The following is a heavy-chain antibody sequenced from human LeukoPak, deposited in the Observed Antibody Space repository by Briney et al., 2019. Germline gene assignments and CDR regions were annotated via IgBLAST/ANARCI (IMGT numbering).Heavy chain of an antibody. CDR3: AKEVIMITFGGVSPGMDV. V-gene: IGHV3-30*18. J-gene: IGHJ6*02. CDR1: RFTFSSYG. D-gene: IGHD3-16*01. Sequence: GGSLRLSCAASRFTFSSYGMHWVRQAPGKGLEWVAVISYDGSNKYYADSVKGRFTISRDNSKNTLYLQMNSLRAEDTAVYYCAKEVIMITFGGVSPGMDVWGQGNTVTVSS. CDR2: ISYDGSNK.